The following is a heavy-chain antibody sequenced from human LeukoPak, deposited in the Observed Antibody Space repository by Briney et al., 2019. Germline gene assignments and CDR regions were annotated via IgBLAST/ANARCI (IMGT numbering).Heavy chain of an antibody. CDR2: IYYSGST. CDR3: ARDPHSDKSLDY. J-gene: IGHJ4*02. V-gene: IGHV4-59*01. Sequence: SETLSLTCTVSGGSISSYYWSWIRQPPGKGLEWIGYIYYSGSTNYNPSLKSRVTISVDTSKNQFSLKLSSVTAADTAVYYCARDPHSDKSLDYWGQGTLVTVSS. CDR1: GGSISSYY.